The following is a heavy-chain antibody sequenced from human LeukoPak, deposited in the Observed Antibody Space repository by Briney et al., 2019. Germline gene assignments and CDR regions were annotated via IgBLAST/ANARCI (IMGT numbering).Heavy chain of an antibody. CDR2: MNPNSGNT. CDR3: ARGHGVGDFWSGYYPHFDY. Sequence: ASVKVSCKASGYTFTSYDINWVRQATGQGLEWMGWMNPNSGNTGYAQKFQGRVTITRNTSISTAYMELSSLRSEDTAVYYCARGHGVGDFWSGYYPHFDYWGQGTLVTVSS. V-gene: IGHV1-8*03. J-gene: IGHJ4*02. CDR1: GYTFTSYD. D-gene: IGHD3-3*01.